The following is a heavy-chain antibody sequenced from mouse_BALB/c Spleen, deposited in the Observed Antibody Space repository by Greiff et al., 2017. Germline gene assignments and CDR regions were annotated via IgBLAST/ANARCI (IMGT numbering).Heavy chain of an antibody. V-gene: IGHV1-5*01. CDR2: IYPGNSDT. D-gene: IGHD6-1*01. Sequence: EVQLQESGTVLARPGASVKMSCKASGYTFTSYWMHWVKQRPGQGLEWIGAIYPGNSDTSYNQKFKGKAKLTAATSTSTAYMELSSLTNEDSAVYYCTREGHLAGFDYWGQGTTLTVSS. CDR3: TREGHLAGFDY. CDR1: GYTFTSYW. J-gene: IGHJ2*01.